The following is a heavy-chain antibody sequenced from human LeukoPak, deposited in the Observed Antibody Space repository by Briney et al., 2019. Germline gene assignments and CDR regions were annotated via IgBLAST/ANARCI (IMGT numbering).Heavy chain of an antibody. CDR2: IKQDGSEE. V-gene: IGHV3-7*04. Sequence: GGSLRLSCAASGFTFSSYWMSWVRQAPGKGLEWVANIKQDGSEEYYVDSVKGRFTISRDNAKNSLYLQMNSLRAEDTAVYYCARVNSYPVDAFDIWGQGTMVTVSS. CDR1: GFTFSSYW. J-gene: IGHJ3*02. D-gene: IGHD5-18*01. CDR3: ARVNSYPVDAFDI.